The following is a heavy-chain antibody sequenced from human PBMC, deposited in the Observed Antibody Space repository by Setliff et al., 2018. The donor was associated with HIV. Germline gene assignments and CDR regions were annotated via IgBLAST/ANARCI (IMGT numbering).Heavy chain of an antibody. CDR1: GGSFSGYY. CDR2: INYSGDT. Sequence: PSETLSLTCDVYGGSFSGYYWSWIRQPPGKGLEWIGEINYSGDTTYNPSLKSRVTMSVDTSKNQFSLNLSSVTAADTAVYYCARGQSCTNGVCYQYWGQGTLVTVSS. CDR3: ARGQSCTNGVCYQY. J-gene: IGHJ4*02. V-gene: IGHV4-34*01. D-gene: IGHD2-8*01.